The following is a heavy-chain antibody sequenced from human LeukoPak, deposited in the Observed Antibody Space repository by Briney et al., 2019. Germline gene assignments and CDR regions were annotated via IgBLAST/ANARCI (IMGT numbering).Heavy chain of an antibody. J-gene: IGHJ3*02. Sequence: GGSLRLSCAVSGITLSNYGMSWVRQAPGKGLEWVAGISDSGGSTNYADSVKGRFTISRDNSKNTLYLQMNSLRPEDTAVYYCAKEYSSGGAFDIWGQGTMVTVSS. CDR1: GITLSNYG. D-gene: IGHD6-19*01. CDR3: AKEYSSGGAFDI. CDR2: ISDSGGST. V-gene: IGHV3-23*01.